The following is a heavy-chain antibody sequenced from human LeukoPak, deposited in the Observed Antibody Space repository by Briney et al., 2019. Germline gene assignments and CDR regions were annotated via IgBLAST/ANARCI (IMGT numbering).Heavy chain of an antibody. CDR2: INHSGST. Sequence: SETLSLTCAVYGGSFSGYYWSWIRQPPGKGLEWIGEINHSGSTNYNPSLKSRVTISVDTSKNQFSLKLSSVTAADTAVYYCARAPYDFWSGYYYFDYWGQGTLVTVSS. CDR3: ARAPYDFWSGYYYFDY. V-gene: IGHV4-34*01. D-gene: IGHD3-3*01. CDR1: GGSFSGYY. J-gene: IGHJ4*02.